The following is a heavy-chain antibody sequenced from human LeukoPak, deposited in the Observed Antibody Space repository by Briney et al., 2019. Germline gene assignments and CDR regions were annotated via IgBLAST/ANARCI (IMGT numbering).Heavy chain of an antibody. D-gene: IGHD3-22*01. Sequence: GGSLRLSCAASGFSFSSYAVYWVRQAPGKGLGWVADIWYDGNNKYYSDSVKGRFTISRDNSNNTLYLEMNSLRAEDTAVYYCARDGLTDSSGYTVIDNWGQGTLVTVSS. J-gene: IGHJ4*02. V-gene: IGHV3-33*07. CDR2: IWYDGNNK. CDR3: ARDGLTDSSGYTVIDN. CDR1: GFSFSSYA.